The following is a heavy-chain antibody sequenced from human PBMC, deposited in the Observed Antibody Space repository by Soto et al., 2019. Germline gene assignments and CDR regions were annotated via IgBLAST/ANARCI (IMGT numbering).Heavy chain of an antibody. J-gene: IGHJ4*02. D-gene: IGHD3-9*01. V-gene: IGHV3-30-3*01. CDR3: ARKLRYPDY. CDR2: ISYDGSNK. CDR1: GFTFSSYA. Sequence: QVQLVESGGGVVQPGRSLRLSCAASGFTFSSYAMHWVRQAPGKGLEWVAVISYDGSNKYYADSVKGRFTISRDNSENTLYLQMNSLRAEDTAVYYCARKLRYPDYWGQGTLVTVSS.